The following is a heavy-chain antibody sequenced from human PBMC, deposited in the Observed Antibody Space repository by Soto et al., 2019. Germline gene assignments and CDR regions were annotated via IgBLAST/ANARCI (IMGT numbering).Heavy chain of an antibody. CDR2: INPNSGGT. D-gene: IGHD3-22*01. V-gene: IGHV1-2*02. Sequence: QVQLVQSGAEVKKPGASVKVSFKASGYTFTGYYMHWVRQAPGQGLEWMGWINPNSGGTNYAQTFQGRVTMNRYTSISTAYMELSRLRSDDTAVYYCARDRLYYYDSRGYRKYYYYGMDVWGQGTTVTVSS. J-gene: IGHJ6*02. CDR1: GYTFTGYY. CDR3: ARDRLYYYDSRGYRKYYYYGMDV.